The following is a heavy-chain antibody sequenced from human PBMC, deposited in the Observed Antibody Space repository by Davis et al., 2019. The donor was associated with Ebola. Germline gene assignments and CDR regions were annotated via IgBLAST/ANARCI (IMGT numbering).Heavy chain of an antibody. CDR1: GGTFSSYA. V-gene: IGHV1-69*04. D-gene: IGHD3-9*01. CDR2: IIPILGIA. J-gene: IGHJ6*02. CDR3: ARLELRYFDWLSDPFYGMDV. Sequence: SVKVSCKASGGTFSSYAISWVRQAPGQGLEWMGRIIPILGIANYAQKFQGRVTITADKSTSTAYMELSSLRSEDTAVYYCARLELRYFDWLSDPFYGMDVWGQGTTVTVSS.